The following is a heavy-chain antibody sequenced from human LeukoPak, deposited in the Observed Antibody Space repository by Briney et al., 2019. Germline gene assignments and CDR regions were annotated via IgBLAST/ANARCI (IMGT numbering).Heavy chain of an antibody. CDR3: ARALDYGGPDAFDI. D-gene: IGHD4-17*01. V-gene: IGHV4-59*01. CDR1: GGSISSYY. Sequence: SETLSLTCTVSGGSISSYYWSWIRQPPGKGLEWIGYIYYSGSTNYNPSLKSRVTISVDKSKNQFSLKLSSVTAADPAVYYCARALDYGGPDAFDIWGQGTMVTVSS. J-gene: IGHJ3*02. CDR2: IYYSGST.